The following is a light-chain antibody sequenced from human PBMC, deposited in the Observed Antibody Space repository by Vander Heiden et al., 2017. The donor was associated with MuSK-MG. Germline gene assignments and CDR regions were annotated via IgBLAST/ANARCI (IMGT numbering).Light chain of an antibody. CDR1: KLGTKF. CDR3: QAGNTTTAV. V-gene: IGLV3-1*01. CDR2: QDV. J-gene: IGLJ3*02. Sequence: SYDLTQPPSASVSPRQPATLACSGDKLGTKFVCWYQQRQVQSPVLVIYQDVKRPAGIPDRFSGSNSGNTATLTSSGTQALDEADYYCQAGNTTTAVFGGGTKLTVL.